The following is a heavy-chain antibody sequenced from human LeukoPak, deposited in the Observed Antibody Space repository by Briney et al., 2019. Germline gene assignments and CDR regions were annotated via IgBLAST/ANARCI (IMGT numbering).Heavy chain of an antibody. Sequence: GGSLRLSCEVSGFTFSSHWMHWVRHASGKGLVWVSRLNSDGRRRSYADFVEGRFTISRDTAKNTVYLEMSSLGAEDTAVYYCAKSDTYSSTFDSWGQGTLVIVSS. J-gene: IGHJ4*02. V-gene: IGHV3-74*01. CDR3: AKSDTYSSTFDS. D-gene: IGHD6-13*01. CDR2: LNSDGRRR. CDR1: GFTFSSHW.